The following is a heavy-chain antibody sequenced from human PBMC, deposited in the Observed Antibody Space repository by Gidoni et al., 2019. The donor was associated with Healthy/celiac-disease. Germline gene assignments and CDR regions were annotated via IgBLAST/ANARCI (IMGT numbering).Heavy chain of an antibody. J-gene: IGHJ5*02. CDR1: GGSISSSNW. Sequence: QVQLQESGPGLVKPSGTLSLTCAVSGGSISSSNWWSWVRQPPGKGLEWIGQIYHSGSTNYNPSLKSRVTISVDKSKNQFSLKLSSVTAADTAMYYCARYCSGGSCYSDCFDPWGQGTLVTVSS. V-gene: IGHV4-4*02. D-gene: IGHD2-15*01. CDR3: ARYCSGGSCYSDCFDP. CDR2: IYHSGST.